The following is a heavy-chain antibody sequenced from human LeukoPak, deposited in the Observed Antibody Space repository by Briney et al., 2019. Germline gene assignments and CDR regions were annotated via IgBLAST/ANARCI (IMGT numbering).Heavy chain of an antibody. Sequence: ASVKVSCKASGYTFTSYGISWVRQAPGQGLEWMGWTSAYNGNTNYAQKLQGRVTMTTDTSTSTAYMELRSLRSDDTAVYYCARARYSYGGYYFDYWGQGTLVTVSS. CDR2: TSAYNGNT. D-gene: IGHD5-18*01. V-gene: IGHV1-18*01. J-gene: IGHJ4*02. CDR3: ARARYSYGGYYFDY. CDR1: GYTFTSYG.